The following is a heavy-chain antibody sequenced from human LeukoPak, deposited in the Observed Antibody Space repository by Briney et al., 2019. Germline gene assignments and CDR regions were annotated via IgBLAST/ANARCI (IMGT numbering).Heavy chain of an antibody. J-gene: IGHJ1*01. CDR2: INPSGGTT. D-gene: IGHD6-19*01. Sequence: ASVKVSCKASGYTFTSYYMHWVRQAPGQGLEWMGIINPSGGTTSYAQKFQGRVTMTRDTSTRTVYMDLSSLRSEDTAVYYCARAIGIAVAGSPEYFQHWGQGTLVTVSS. V-gene: IGHV1-46*01. CDR3: ARAIGIAVAGSPEYFQH. CDR1: GYTFTSYY.